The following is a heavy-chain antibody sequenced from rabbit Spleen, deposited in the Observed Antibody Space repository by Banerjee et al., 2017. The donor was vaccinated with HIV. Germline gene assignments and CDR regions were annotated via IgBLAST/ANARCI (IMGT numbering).Heavy chain of an antibody. CDR2: IYTGSGST. Sequence: QSLEESGGGLVQPEGSLTLTCKASGFDFSSNVMCWVRQAPGKRPEWIACIYTGSGSTYYASWAKGRFTISKTSSTTVTLQMTSLTAADTATYFCARDLTGVIGWNFGWWGQGTLVTVS. V-gene: IGHV1S40*01. CDR3: ARDLTGVIGWNFGW. CDR1: GFDFSSNV. J-gene: IGHJ4*01. D-gene: IGHD1-1*01.